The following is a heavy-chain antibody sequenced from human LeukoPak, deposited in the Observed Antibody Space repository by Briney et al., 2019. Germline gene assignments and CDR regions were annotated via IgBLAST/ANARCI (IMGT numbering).Heavy chain of an antibody. Sequence: SETLSLTCAVYGGSFSGYYWSWIRQPPGKGLEWIGEINHGGSTNYNPSLKSRVTISVDTSKNQFSLKLSSVTAADTAVYYCARDNEVWGYFDYWGQGILVTVSS. V-gene: IGHV4-34*09. CDR1: GGSFSGYY. CDR3: ARDNEVWGYFDY. D-gene: IGHD7-27*01. J-gene: IGHJ4*02. CDR2: INHGGST.